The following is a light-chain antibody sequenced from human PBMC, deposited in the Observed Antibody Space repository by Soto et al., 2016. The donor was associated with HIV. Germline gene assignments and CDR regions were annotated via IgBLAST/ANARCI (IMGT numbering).Light chain of an antibody. Sequence: DIQMTQSPPTLSASVGDRVTITCRASQSISSWLAWYQQKPGKAPRLLIYKASTLESGVPSRFSGSGSGTEFTLTISSLQPDDFATYYCQQYKAYSLTFGPGTQGGYQT. V-gene: IGKV1-5*03. CDR1: QSISSW. CDR3: QQYKAYSLT. CDR2: KAS. J-gene: IGKJ3*01.